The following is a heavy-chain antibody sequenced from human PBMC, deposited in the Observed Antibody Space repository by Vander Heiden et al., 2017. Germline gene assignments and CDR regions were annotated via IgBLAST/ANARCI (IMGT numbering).Heavy chain of an antibody. D-gene: IGHD6-13*01. CDR1: GGSISSGGYY. CDR2: IYDSGNT. CDR3: ARSGIAAAGSFDY. J-gene: IGHJ4*02. Sequence: QVQLQESGPGLVKPSQTLSLTCTVSGGSISSGGYYWSWIRQHPGKGLEWIGYIYDSGNTYYNPSLKSRVTISVDTSKNQLSLKLSSVTAADTAVYYCARSGIAAAGSFDYWGQGTLVTVSS. V-gene: IGHV4-31*03.